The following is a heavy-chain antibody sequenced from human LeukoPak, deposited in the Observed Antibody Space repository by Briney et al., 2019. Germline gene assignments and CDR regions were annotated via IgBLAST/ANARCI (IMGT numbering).Heavy chain of an antibody. CDR3: ARGSYSSSWTTYFDY. CDR1: GGSISRGGYY. CDR2: IYYSGST. D-gene: IGHD6-13*01. J-gene: IGHJ4*02. V-gene: IGHV4-31*03. Sequence: SQTLSLTCTVSGGSISRGGYYWSWIRQHPGKGLEWIGYIYYSGSTYYNPSLKSRVTISVDTSKNQFSLKLSSVTAADTAVYYCARGSYSSSWTTYFDYWGQGTLVTVSS.